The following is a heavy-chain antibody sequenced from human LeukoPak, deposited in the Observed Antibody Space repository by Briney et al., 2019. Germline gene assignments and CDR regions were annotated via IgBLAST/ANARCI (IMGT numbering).Heavy chain of an antibody. V-gene: IGHV3-7*01. D-gene: IGHD2-2*02. CDR3: ASYTVSWGLDV. CDR1: RLTFSKYW. Sequence: TVGCLRLSCAASRLTFSKYWMTWGCEAPGEGLEWGANINHEGSEKYSVDSVKGRFTISRDNAKNSLYLEMNSLRAEDTAVYYCASYTVSWGLDVWGQGTTVTVSS. CDR2: INHEGSEK. J-gene: IGHJ6*02.